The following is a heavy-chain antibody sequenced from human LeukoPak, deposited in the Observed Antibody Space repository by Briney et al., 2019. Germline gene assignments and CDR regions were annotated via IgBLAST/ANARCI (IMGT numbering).Heavy chain of an antibody. CDR2: IYDSGST. Sequence: PSQTLSLTCTVSGGSISSGDYYWSWIRQPPGKGLEWIGNIYDSGSTNYNPSLKSRVTISVDTSKNQCSLKLSSVTAADTAVYYCARQSISGSSLSYFDYWGQGTLVNVSS. CDR3: ARQSISGSSLSYFDY. CDR1: GGSISSGDYY. V-gene: IGHV4-61*08. J-gene: IGHJ4*02. D-gene: IGHD3-22*01.